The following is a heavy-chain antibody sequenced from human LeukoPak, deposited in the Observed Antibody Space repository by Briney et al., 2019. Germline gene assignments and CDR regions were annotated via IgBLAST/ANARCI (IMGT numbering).Heavy chain of an antibody. CDR3: VKGLGYCSGGSCYTATDY. CDR1: GFTFSSYA. D-gene: IGHD2-15*01. J-gene: IGHJ4*02. Sequence: GGSLRLSCSASGFTFSSYAMHWVRQAPGKGLEYVSAISSNGDSTYYADSVKGRFTISRDNSKNTLYLQMSSLRAEDTAVYYCVKGLGYCSGGSCYTATDYWGQGTLVTVSS. CDR2: ISSNGDST. V-gene: IGHV3-64D*06.